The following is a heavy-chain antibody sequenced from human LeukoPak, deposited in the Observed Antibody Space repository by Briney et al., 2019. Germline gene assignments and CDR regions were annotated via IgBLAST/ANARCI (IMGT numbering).Heavy chain of an antibody. CDR1: GGSISSSSYY. Sequence: SETLSLTCTVSGGSISSSSYYWGWIRQPPGKGLEWIGSIYYSGSTYYNPSLKSRVTISVDTSKNQFSLKLSSVTAADTAVYYCARHPGSRYFDYWGQGTLVTVSS. CDR2: IYYSGST. D-gene: IGHD2-15*01. CDR3: ARHPGSRYFDY. V-gene: IGHV4-39*01. J-gene: IGHJ4*02.